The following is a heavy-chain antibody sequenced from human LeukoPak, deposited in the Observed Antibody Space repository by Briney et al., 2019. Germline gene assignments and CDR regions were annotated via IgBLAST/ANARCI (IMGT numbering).Heavy chain of an antibody. V-gene: IGHV1-8*01. CDR1: GYTFTSYD. J-gene: IGHJ4*02. Sequence: ASVKVSCKASGYTFTSYDINWVRQATGQGLEWMGWMNPNSGNTGYAQKFQGRVTMTRNTSISTTYMELSSLRSEDTAVYYCARGGYSGYDPNFDYWGQGTLVTVSS. CDR3: ARGGYSGYDPNFDY. D-gene: IGHD5-12*01. CDR2: MNPNSGNT.